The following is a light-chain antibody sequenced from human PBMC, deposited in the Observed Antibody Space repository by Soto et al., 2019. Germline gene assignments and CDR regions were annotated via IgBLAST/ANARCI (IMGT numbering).Light chain of an antibody. Sequence: QSVLTQPASVSGSPGQSVTISCTGPSSDVGGYNYVSWYQQHPGKAPKLMLYEVSNRPSGVSHRFSGSKSGNTASLTISGLQAEDEADYYCSSYTSSSTLVFGGGTQLTVL. J-gene: IGLJ3*02. CDR1: SSDVGGYNY. CDR2: EVS. V-gene: IGLV2-14*01. CDR3: SSYTSSSTLV.